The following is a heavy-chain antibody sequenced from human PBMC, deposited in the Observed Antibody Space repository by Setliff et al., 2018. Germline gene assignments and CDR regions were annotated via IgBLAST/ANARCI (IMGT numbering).Heavy chain of an antibody. V-gene: IGHV3-11*04. J-gene: IGHJ3*02. CDR3: VRDDADNYDAFDN. D-gene: IGHD3-22*01. Sequence: PGGSLRLSCAASGFTFGDFAMTWVRQAPGKGLEWVSYIGESGNNIHYADSVKGRFTISRDNAKRSLYLQMNGLRADDTGVYYCVRDDADNYDAFDNWGQGTLVTVSS. CDR2: IGESGNNI. CDR1: GFTFGDFA.